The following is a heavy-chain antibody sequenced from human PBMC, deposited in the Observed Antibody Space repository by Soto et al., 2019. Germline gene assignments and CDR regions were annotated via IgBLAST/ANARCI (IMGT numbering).Heavy chain of an antibody. D-gene: IGHD5-12*01. V-gene: IGHV3-23*01. CDR1: GFRYDTYV. CDR2: ISGSGGST. CDR3: AKINGYSGYDHFDR. J-gene: IGHJ4*02. Sequence: EVQLLESGGGLVQPGGSLRLSCVASGFRYDTYVMTWVRKAPGKGLEWVSAISGSGGSTYYADSVKGRFTISRDNSKNTLYLQMNSLRAEDTAVYYCAKINGYSGYDHFDRWGKGTLVTVSS.